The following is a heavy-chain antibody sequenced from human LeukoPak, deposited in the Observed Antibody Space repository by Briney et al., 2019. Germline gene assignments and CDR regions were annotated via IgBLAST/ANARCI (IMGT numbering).Heavy chain of an antibody. D-gene: IGHD2-15*01. J-gene: IGHJ4*02. CDR3: ARSESRGCTGGTCYSGYFDY. CDR1: GYTFTDYY. CDR2: INPNSGGA. Sequence: ASVKVSCKASGYTFTDYYMHWVRQAPGQGLEWMGWINPNSGGANYAQKFQGRVTMTRDTSISTAYMELSRLRSEDTAVYYCARSESRGCTGGTCYSGYFDYWGQGTLVTVSS. V-gene: IGHV1-2*02.